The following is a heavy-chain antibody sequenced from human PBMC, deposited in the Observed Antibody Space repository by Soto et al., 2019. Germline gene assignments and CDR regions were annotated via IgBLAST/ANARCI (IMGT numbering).Heavy chain of an antibody. D-gene: IGHD3-3*01. J-gene: IGHJ6*02. CDR3: AKDAASFWSGSYYYYYGMDV. CDR1: GFTFDDYA. V-gene: IGHV3-9*01. Sequence: GGSLRLSCAASGFTFDDYAMHWVRQAPGKGLEWVSGISWNSGSIGYADSVEGRFTISRDNAKNSLYLQMNSLRAEDTALYYCAKDAASFWSGSYYYYYGMDVWGQGTTVTVSS. CDR2: ISWNSGSI.